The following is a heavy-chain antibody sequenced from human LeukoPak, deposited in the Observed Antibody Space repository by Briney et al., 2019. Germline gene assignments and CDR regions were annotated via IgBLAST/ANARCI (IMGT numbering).Heavy chain of an antibody. CDR3: ARAPRDY. V-gene: IGHV4-34*01. J-gene: IGHJ4*02. CDR2: INHSGST. CDR1: GESFSGYY. Sequence: SETLSLTCAVYGESFSGYYWSWIRQPPGKGLEWIGEINHSGSTNYNPSLKSRVTISVDTSKNQFSLRLSSVTAADTAVYYCARAPRDYWGQGTLVTVSS.